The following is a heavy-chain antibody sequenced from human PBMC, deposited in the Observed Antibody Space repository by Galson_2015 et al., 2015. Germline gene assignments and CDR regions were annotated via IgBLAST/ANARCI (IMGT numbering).Heavy chain of an antibody. J-gene: IGHJ6*02. CDR2: IYPGDSDT. CDR1: GYSFTSYW. CDR3: ARFGSYSYYYYYGMDV. V-gene: IGHV5-51*01. Sequence: QSGAEVKKPGESLKISCKGSGYSFTSYWIGWVRQMPGKGLEWMGIIYPGDSDTRYSPSFQGQVTISADKSISTAYLQWSSLRASDTAMYYCARFGSYSYYYYYGMDVWGQGTTVTVSS. D-gene: IGHD1-26*01.